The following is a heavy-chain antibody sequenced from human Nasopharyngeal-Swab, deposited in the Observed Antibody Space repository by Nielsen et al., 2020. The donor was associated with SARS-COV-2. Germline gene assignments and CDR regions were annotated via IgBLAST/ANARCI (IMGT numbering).Heavy chain of an antibody. CDR1: GFTFDDYT. D-gene: IGHD6-19*01. CDR2: ISWDGGST. J-gene: IGHJ5*02. Sequence: GESLKISCAASGFTFDDYTMHWVRQAPGKGLEWVSLISWDGGSTYYADSVKGRFTISRDNSKNSLYLQMNSLRTEDTALYYCAKDSSGGGRSGFDPWGQGTLVTVSS. CDR3: AKDSSGGGRSGFDP. V-gene: IGHV3-43*01.